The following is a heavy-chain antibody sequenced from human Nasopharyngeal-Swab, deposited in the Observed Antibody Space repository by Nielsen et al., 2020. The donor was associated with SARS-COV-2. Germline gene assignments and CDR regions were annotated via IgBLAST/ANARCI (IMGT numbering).Heavy chain of an antibody. D-gene: IGHD6-19*01. CDR3: ARGPLRQWNDY. Sequence: SETLSLTCTVSGGSISSGDYYWSWIRQPPGKGLEWIGYIYYSGSTYYNPSLKSRVTISVDTSKNQFSLKLSSVTAADTAVYYCARGPLRQWNDYWGQGTLVTVSS. CDR1: GGSISSGDYY. V-gene: IGHV4-30-4*02. J-gene: IGHJ4*02. CDR2: IYYSGST.